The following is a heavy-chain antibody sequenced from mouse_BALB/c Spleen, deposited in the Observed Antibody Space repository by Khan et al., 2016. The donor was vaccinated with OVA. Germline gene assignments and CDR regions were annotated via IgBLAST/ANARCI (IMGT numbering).Heavy chain of an antibody. CDR2: INTNSGEP. CDR3: ARREWSYYVTEY. Sequence: VQLVESGPEMNKSGETVKISCKASGYTFTNHGMNWVRQAPGKGLKWMGWINTNSGEPIYAEEFKGRFDFSLDTSATTAYLKINNLKNEDTATYFCARREWSYYVTEYWGQGTSRTVSS. V-gene: IGHV9-3*02. J-gene: IGHJ4*01. D-gene: IGHD1-1*02. CDR1: GYTFTNHG.